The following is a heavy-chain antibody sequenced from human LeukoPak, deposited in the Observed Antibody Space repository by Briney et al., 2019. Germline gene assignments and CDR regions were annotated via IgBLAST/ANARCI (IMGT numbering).Heavy chain of an antibody. CDR2: INHSGST. D-gene: IGHD3-16*01. Sequence: SETLSLTCAVYGGSFSGYYWSWIRQPPGKGLEWIGEINHSGSTNYNPSLKSRVTISVDTSKNQFSLKLSSVTAADTAVYYCARGGVGGYYYYYMGVWGKGTTVTVSS. V-gene: IGHV4-34*01. CDR1: GGSFSGYY. J-gene: IGHJ6*03. CDR3: ARGGVGGYYYYYMGV.